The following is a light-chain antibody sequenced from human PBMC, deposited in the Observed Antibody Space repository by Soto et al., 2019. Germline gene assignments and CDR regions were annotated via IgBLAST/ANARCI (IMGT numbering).Light chain of an antibody. J-gene: IGKJ4*01. CDR3: QQYDSSPPFALT. V-gene: IGKV3-20*01. CDR2: GAS. Sequence: EIVLTHSPGTLSLSPGERATLSCRSSQIISISYLAWYQQRPGQVPRLLIYGASGRATGIPGRFSGTGSGTGFTLTINRLEPEDFAVYYCQQYDSSPPFALTFGGGTKVDIK. CDR1: QIISISY.